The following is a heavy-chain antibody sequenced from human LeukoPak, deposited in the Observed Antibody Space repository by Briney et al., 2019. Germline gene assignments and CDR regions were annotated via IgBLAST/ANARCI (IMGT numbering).Heavy chain of an antibody. CDR2: IRQDGSQK. CDR3: AKDSKGELPTT. V-gene: IGHV3-7*03. CDR1: GFTFTNFW. J-gene: IGHJ4*02. D-gene: IGHD1-26*01. Sequence: PGGSLRLSCAPSGFTFTNFWMSWVRQAPGKGLEWVATIRQDGSQKYYVDSVKGRFTISRDNAKNSLYLQMNSLRAEDTALYYCAKDSKGELPTTWGQGTLVTVSS.